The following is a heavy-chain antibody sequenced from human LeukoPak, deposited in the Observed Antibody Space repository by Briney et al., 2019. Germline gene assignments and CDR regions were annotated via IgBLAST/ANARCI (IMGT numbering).Heavy chain of an antibody. Sequence: GGSLRLSCVASGFTFSNYAMSWVRQAPGKGLELVSGIYGSDDKTVYGDAVKGRLTISRDNSKNTLYLQMNSLRADDAAVYYCAKTQGYYDAWGQGALVTVSS. V-gene: IGHV3-23*01. CDR3: AKTQGYYDA. CDR1: GFTFSNYA. CDR2: IYGSDDKT. D-gene: IGHD2-15*01. J-gene: IGHJ5*02.